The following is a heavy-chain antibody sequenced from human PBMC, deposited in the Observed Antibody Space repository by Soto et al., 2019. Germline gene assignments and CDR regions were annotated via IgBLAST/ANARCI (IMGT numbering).Heavy chain of an antibody. Sequence: QVQVVESGGGVVQPGRSLRLSCAASGFTFNMYAMHWVRQAPGKGLEWLAVISYDGSQMYYADSVQGRFTISRDNSKNTLYLQMNSLIADDTAVYYCSREVVAPEGYYYGMDVWGQGTTVTVSS. CDR2: ISYDGSQM. J-gene: IGHJ6*02. D-gene: IGHD2-15*01. CDR1: GFTFNMYA. V-gene: IGHV3-30-3*01. CDR3: SREVVAPEGYYYGMDV.